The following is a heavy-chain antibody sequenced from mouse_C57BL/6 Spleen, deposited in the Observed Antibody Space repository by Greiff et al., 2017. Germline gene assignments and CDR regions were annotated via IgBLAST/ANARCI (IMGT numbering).Heavy chain of an antibody. CDR3: ARGSNCDYAMDY. CDR1: GYSITSGYD. V-gene: IGHV3-1*01. CDR2: ISYSGST. D-gene: IGHD2-5*01. Sequence: EVKVVESGPGMVKPSQSLSLTCTVTGYSITSGYDWHWIRHFPGNKLEWMGYISYSGSTYYNPSLKSQISITHDTSKNHFFLKLNSVTTEDTATYYCARGSNCDYAMDYWGQGTSVTVSS. J-gene: IGHJ4*01.